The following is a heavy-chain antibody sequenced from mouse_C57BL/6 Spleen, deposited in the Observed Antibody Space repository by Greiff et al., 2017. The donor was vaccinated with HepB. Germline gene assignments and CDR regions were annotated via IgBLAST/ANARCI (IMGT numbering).Heavy chain of an antibody. CDR3: TREVTAGFAY. CDR2: ISSGGDYI. CDR1: GFTFSSYA. V-gene: IGHV5-9-1*02. D-gene: IGHD2-1*01. Sequence: EVKLMESGEGLVKPGGSLKLSCAASGFTFSSYAMSWVRQTPEKRLEWVAYISSGGDYIYYADTVKGRFTISRDNARNTLYLQMSSLKSEDTAMYYCTREVTAGFAYWGQGTLVTVSA. J-gene: IGHJ3*01.